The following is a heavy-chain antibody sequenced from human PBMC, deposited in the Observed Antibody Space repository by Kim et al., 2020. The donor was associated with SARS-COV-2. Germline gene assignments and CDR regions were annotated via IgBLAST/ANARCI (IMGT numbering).Heavy chain of an antibody. V-gene: IGHV3-43*02. J-gene: IGHJ4*02. Sequence: GGSLRLSCATSGFTFENYAIHWVRQSPGKGLEWLSLISGDGTDIHYAASVKGRFTVSKDNSKNSLYLQMITLTTEDTAFYFCAKESGNFGDPGGYLHSWGQGALVTVS. CDR1: GFTFENYA. CDR2: ISGDGTDI. D-gene: IGHD4-17*01. CDR3: AKESGNFGDPGGYLHS.